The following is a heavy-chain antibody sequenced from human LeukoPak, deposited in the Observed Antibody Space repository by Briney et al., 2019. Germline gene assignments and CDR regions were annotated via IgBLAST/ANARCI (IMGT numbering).Heavy chain of an antibody. J-gene: IGHJ4*02. CDR2: ISGNGNTI. CDR1: GFTFSNYE. Sequence: HPGGSPRLSCAASGFTFSNYEMNWVRQAPGKGLEWLSYISGNGNTIYYADSVKGRFTISRDNAKNSLYLQMNSLRAEDMALYYCATAGPSRANYYDRPGWGQGTLVTVSS. CDR3: ATAGPSRANYYDRPG. V-gene: IGHV3-48*03. D-gene: IGHD3-22*01.